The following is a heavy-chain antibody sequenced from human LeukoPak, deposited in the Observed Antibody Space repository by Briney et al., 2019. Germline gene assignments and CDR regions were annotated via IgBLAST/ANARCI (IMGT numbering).Heavy chain of an antibody. Sequence: PSETLSLTCTVSGGSISSSSYYWGWIRQPPGKGLEWIGSIYYSESTYYNPSLKSRVTISVDTSKNQFSLKLSSVTAADTAVYYCARGPGYSSSWYSYWYFDLWGRGTLVTVSS. D-gene: IGHD6-13*01. CDR1: GGSISSSSYY. CDR3: ARGPGYSSSWYSYWYFDL. V-gene: IGHV4-39*07. J-gene: IGHJ2*01. CDR2: IYYSEST.